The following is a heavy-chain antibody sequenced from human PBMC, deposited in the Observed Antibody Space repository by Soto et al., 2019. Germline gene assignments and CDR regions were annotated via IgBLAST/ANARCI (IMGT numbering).Heavy chain of an antibody. CDR1: GGSISSYY. Sequence: SETLSLTCTVSGGSISSYYWSWIRQPPGKGLEWIGYIYYSGSTNYNPSLKSRVTISIDTSKNQFSLKLSSVTAADTAVYYCARRGYSSGFYYFDYWGQGTLVTVSS. D-gene: IGHD6-19*01. J-gene: IGHJ4*02. CDR2: IYYSGST. CDR3: ARRGYSSGFYYFDY. V-gene: IGHV4-59*08.